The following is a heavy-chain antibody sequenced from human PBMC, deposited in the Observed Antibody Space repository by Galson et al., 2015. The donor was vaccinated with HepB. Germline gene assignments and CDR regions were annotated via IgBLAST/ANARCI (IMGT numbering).Heavy chain of an antibody. V-gene: IGHV1-2*02. D-gene: IGHD3/OR15-3a*01. CDR1: GYTFTAYY. Sequence: SVKVSCKASGYTFTAYYIQWVRQAPGQGLEWMGCIHPNSGATTFSQKFQGSVTMTRDTSTFTAYMELSSLRSADTAVYYCARYDFWFGMDVWGQGTPVTVSS. CDR2: IHPNSGAT. J-gene: IGHJ6*02. CDR3: ARYDFWFGMDV.